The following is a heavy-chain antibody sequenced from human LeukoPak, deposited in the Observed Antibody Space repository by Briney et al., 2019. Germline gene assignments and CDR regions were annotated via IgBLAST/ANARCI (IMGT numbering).Heavy chain of an antibody. CDR2: IYYSGST. D-gene: IGHD6-13*01. CDR3: ARGGAAAGWMVFDP. CDR1: GGSISSCY. J-gene: IGHJ5*02. Sequence: PSETLSLTCTVSGGSISSCYWSWIRQPPGKGLEWIGYIYYSGSTNYNPSLKSRVTISVDTSKNQFSLKLSSVTAADTAVYYCARGGAAAGWMVFDPWGQGTLVTVSS. V-gene: IGHV4-59*08.